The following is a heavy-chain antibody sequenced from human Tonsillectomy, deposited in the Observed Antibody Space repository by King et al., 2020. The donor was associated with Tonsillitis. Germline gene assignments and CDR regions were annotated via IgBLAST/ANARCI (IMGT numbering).Heavy chain of an antibody. CDR2: VSNDGRST. V-gene: IGHV3-74*01. J-gene: IGHJ6*03. CDR3: ARETQAYYYYMDV. Sequence: VQLVESGGGLVQPGGSLRLSCAASEFTFRSDWMHWVRQAPGKGLVWVSRVSNDGRSTNYADAVKGRFTITRDNAQTTPYLQMNSLRAEDTAVYYCARETQAYYYYMDVWGKGTTVTVSS. CDR1: EFTFRSDW.